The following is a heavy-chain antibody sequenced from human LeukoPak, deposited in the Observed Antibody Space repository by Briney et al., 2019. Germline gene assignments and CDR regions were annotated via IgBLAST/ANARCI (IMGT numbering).Heavy chain of an antibody. D-gene: IGHD3-9*01. J-gene: IGHJ4*02. CDR1: GFTFSGSA. Sequence: GGSLKLSCAASGFTFSGSAMHWVRQASGKGLEWIGRIRSKANSYATAYAASVKGRFTISRDDSKNTAYLQMNSLKTEDTAVYYCTSQYYDILSGYYSFDYWGQGTLVTVSS. CDR2: IRSKANSYAT. CDR3: TSQYYDILSGYYSFDY. V-gene: IGHV3-73*01.